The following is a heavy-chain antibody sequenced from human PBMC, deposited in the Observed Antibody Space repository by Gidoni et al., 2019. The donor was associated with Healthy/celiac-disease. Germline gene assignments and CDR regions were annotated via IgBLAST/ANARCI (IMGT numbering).Heavy chain of an antibody. J-gene: IGHJ4*02. CDR2: ISYDGSNK. D-gene: IGHD6-19*01. V-gene: IGHV3-30*03. Sequence: QVQLVESGGGVVQPGRSLRLSCAASGFTSSSYGMHWVRQAPGKGLEWVAVISYDGSNKYYADSVKGRFTISRDNSKNTLYLQMNSLRAEDTAVYYCARDGTSGWYGGRYFDYWGQGTLFTVSS. CDR3: ARDGTSGWYGGRYFDY. CDR1: GFTSSSYG.